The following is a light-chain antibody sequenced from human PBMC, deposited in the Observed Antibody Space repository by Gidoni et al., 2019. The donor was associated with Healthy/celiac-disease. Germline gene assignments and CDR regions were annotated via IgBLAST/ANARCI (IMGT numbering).Light chain of an antibody. CDR3: MQALQTPPT. J-gene: IGKJ2*01. Sequence: DIVMTQSPLSLPVTPGEPASISCRSSQSLLHSNGYNYLDWHLQKPGQSPQLLIYLGSNRASGVPDRLSGSGSGTDFTLKISRVEAEDVGVYYCMQALQTPPTFGQXTKLEIK. CDR2: LGS. CDR1: QSLLHSNGYNY. V-gene: IGKV2-28*01.